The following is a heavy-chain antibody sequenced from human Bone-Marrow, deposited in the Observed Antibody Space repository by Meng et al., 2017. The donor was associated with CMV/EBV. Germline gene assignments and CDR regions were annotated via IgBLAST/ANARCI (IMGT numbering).Heavy chain of an antibody. V-gene: IGHV3-7*01. Sequence: GGSLRLSCAASGFTFSSYWMSWVRQAPGEGLEWVANIKQDGSEKYYVDSVKGRFTISRDNAKNSLYLQMNSLRAEDTAVYYCARVIAARPRYFDLWGRGTLVTVSS. J-gene: IGHJ2*01. CDR3: ARVIAARPRYFDL. CDR1: GFTFSSYW. CDR2: IKQDGSEK. D-gene: IGHD6-6*01.